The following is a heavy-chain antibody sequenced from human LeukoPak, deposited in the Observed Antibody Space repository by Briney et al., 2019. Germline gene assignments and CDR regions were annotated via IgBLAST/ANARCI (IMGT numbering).Heavy chain of an antibody. CDR1: GFTFYDYG. J-gene: IGHJ4*02. CDR2: INWNGGST. V-gene: IGHV3-20*04. CDR3: ARGTLKAAATDFDY. Sequence: PGGSLRLSCAASGFTFYDYGMSWVRQAPGKGLEWVSGINWNGGSTVYADSVKGRFTISRDNAKNSLYLQMNSLRAEDTALYYCARGTLKAAATDFDYWGQGTLVTVSS. D-gene: IGHD6-13*01.